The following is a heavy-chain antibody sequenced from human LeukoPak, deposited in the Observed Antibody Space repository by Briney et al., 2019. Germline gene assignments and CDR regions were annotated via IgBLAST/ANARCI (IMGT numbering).Heavy chain of an antibody. V-gene: IGHV4-59*01. J-gene: IGHJ6*02. CDR2: IYYSGST. Sequence: SETLSLTCTVSGGSISSYYWSWIRQPPGKGLEWIGYIYYSGSTNYNPSLKSRVTISVDTSKNQFSLKLSSVTAADTAVYYCARAGTSSGRYYYYGMDVWGQGTTVTVSS. CDR1: GGSISSYY. CDR3: ARAGTSSGRYYYYGMDV. D-gene: IGHD6-19*01.